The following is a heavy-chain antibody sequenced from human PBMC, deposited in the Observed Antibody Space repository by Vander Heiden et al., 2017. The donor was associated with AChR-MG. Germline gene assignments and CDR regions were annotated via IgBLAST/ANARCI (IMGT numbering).Heavy chain of an antibody. CDR3: AKELRT. D-gene: IGHD1-7*01. Sequence: QAQLQESGPGLVKPSQTLSVTCTVSGDSISSGGYYWSWIRQHPGKGLEWIGYIYYSGLSLYNPYLRSRLTISVDKSNNQFSLKLTSVTAADTAIYYCAKELRTWGQGTLVTVSS. CDR2: IYYSGLS. CDR1: GDSISSGGYY. J-gene: IGHJ4*02. V-gene: IGHV4-31*03.